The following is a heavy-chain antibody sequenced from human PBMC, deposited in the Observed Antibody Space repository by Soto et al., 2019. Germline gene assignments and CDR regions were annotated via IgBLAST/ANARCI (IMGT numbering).Heavy chain of an antibody. V-gene: IGHV3-30-3*01. CDR1: GFTFSSYA. D-gene: IGHD4-17*01. CDR2: ISYDGSNK. Sequence: QVQLVESGGGVVQPGRSLRLSCAASGFTFSSYAMHWVRQAPGKGLEWVAVISYDGSNKYYADSVKGRFTISRDNSKNTLYLQMNSLRAEDTAVYYCARDKASGESGDYVLYFDYWGQGTLVTVSS. J-gene: IGHJ4*02. CDR3: ARDKASGESGDYVLYFDY.